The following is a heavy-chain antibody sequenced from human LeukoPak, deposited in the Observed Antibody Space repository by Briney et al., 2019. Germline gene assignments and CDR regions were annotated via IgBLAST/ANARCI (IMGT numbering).Heavy chain of an antibody. Sequence: SETLSLTCTVSGGSISSGSYYWSWIRQPAGKGLEWIGRIYTSGSTNYNPSLKSRVTISVDTSKNQFSLRLSSVTAADTAMYFCAKSGGYGLIDYWGQGTLVTVSS. J-gene: IGHJ4*02. CDR1: GGSISSGSYY. V-gene: IGHV4-61*02. CDR2: IYTSGST. CDR3: AKSGGYGLIDY. D-gene: IGHD1-26*01.